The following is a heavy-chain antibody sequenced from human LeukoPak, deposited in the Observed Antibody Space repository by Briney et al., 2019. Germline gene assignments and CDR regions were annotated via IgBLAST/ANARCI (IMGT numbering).Heavy chain of an antibody. J-gene: IGHJ4*02. CDR2: ISYDGSNK. CDR3: AKGYIGWYSDY. CDR1: GFTFSSYG. V-gene: IGHV3-30*18. Sequence: GGSLRLSCAASGFTFSSYGMHWVRQAPGKGLEWVAVISYDGSNKYYADSVKGRFTISRDNSKNTLYLQMNSLRAEDTAVYYCAKGYIGWYSDYWGQGTLVTVSS. D-gene: IGHD1-14*01.